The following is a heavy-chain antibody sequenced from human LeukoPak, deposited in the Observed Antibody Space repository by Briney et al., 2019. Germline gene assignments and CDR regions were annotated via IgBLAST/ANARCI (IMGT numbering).Heavy chain of an antibody. CDR1: GFNFSMFG. J-gene: IGHJ5*02. D-gene: IGHD3-10*01. Sequence: PGGSLRLSCVGSGFNFSMFGMHWVRQAPGKGLEGVTFTRFDGSEELFADSVKGRFTISRDNAKNTVYLEMNSLRVEDTALYYCAKDLLRDIWFGESWGQGTLVTVSS. V-gene: IGHV3-30*02. CDR3: AKDLLRDIWFGES. CDR2: TRFDGSEE.